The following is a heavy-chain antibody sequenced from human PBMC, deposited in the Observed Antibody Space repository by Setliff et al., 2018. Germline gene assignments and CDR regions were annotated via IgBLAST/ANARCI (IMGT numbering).Heavy chain of an antibody. CDR1: GFTFSGYS. V-gene: IGHV3-48*04. CDR3: SRDPDCSSTRCHYYYYYMDV. CDR2: ISSSSHII. J-gene: IGHJ6*03. Sequence: GSLRLSCEASGFTFSGYSMNWVRQAPGKGLELVSYISSSSHIISYADSVKGRFTISRDNAKNTLYLQMNNLRTEDTAVYYCSRDPDCSSTRCHYYYYYMDVWGKGTTVTVSS. D-gene: IGHD2-2*01.